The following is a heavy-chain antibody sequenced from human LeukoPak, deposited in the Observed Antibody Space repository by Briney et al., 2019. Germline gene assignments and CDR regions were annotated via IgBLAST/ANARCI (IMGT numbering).Heavy chain of an antibody. CDR2: IYYSGST. D-gene: IGHD2-2*02. CDR1: GGSISSSSYY. J-gene: IGHJ5*02. CDR3: ATQVDIVVVPAAILGSWFDP. V-gene: IGHV4-39*01. Sequence: PSETLSLTCTVSGGSISSSSYYWGWIRQPPGKGLEWIGSIYYSGSTYYNPSLKSRVTISVDTSKNQFSLKLSSVTAADTAVYYCATQVDIVVVPAAILGSWFDPWGQGTLVTVSS.